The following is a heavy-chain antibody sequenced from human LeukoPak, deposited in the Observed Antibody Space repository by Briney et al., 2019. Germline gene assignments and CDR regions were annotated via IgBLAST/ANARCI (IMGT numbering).Heavy chain of an antibody. CDR2: LYDSGST. CDR1: GGSISSSSYY. J-gene: IGHJ4*02. V-gene: IGHV4-39*01. Sequence: PSETLSLTCTVSGGSISSSSYYWDWIRQPPGKGLEWIGNLYDSGSTHYNPSLRSRVTISADTSKNQFSLKLSSVTAADTAVYYCARHPHYYFDNTARWGQGTLVTVSS. CDR3: ARHPHYYFDNTAR. D-gene: IGHD3-22*01.